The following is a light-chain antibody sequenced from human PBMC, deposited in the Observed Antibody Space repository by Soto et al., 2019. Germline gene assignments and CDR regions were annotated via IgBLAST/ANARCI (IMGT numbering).Light chain of an antibody. CDR2: DAS. J-gene: IGKJ5*01. CDR3: QQYGSSPIT. CDR1: QSLSRF. V-gene: IGKV3-20*01. Sequence: EIVLTQTLRTRSLSPGERATLSCRASQSLSRFLAWYQQKPGQAPRLLIYDASNRATGVPARFSGSGSGTDFTLTISRLEPEYFAVYYCQQYGSSPITFGQGTRLEIK.